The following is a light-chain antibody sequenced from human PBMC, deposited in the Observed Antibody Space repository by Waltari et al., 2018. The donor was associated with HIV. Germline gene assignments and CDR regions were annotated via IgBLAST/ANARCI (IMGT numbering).Light chain of an antibody. Sequence: EIVLTQSPGTLSLSPGERATLSCRASQSITNRYLAWYKQKPGPAPRRLIYGASSRGTGIPDRFSGSGSGTDFTLTISRLEPEDLAVYYCQQYGSSPRTFGQGTKLEIK. CDR3: QQYGSSPRT. CDR1: QSITNRY. V-gene: IGKV3-20*01. J-gene: IGKJ2*01. CDR2: GAS.